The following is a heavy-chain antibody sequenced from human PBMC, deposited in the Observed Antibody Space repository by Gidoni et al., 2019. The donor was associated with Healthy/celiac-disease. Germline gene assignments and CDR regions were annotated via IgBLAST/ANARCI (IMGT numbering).Heavy chain of an antibody. Sequence: QVQLVESGGGVVQPWRSLRLSCAASGFTSSSYAMHWVRQAPGKGLEWVAVISYDGSNKYYADSVKGRFTISRDNSKNTLYLQMNSLRAEDTAVYYCATAEWELPRAPFDYWGQGTLVTVSS. J-gene: IGHJ4*02. V-gene: IGHV3-30-3*01. D-gene: IGHD1-26*01. CDR3: ATAEWELPRAPFDY. CDR1: GFTSSSYA. CDR2: ISYDGSNK.